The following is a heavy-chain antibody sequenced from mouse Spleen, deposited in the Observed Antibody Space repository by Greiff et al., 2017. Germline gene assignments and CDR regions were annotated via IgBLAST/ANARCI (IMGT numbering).Heavy chain of an antibody. D-gene: IGHD4-1*01. Sequence: EVQLQQSGPELVKPGASVKISCKASGYTFTDYYMNWVKQSHGKSLEWIGDINPNNGGTSYNQKFKGKATLTVDKSSSTAYMELRSLTSEDSAVYYCARPGRGYFDYWGQGTTLTVSS. CDR3: ARPGRGYFDY. V-gene: IGHV1-26*01. CDR2: INPNNGGT. CDR1: GYTFTDYY. J-gene: IGHJ2*01.